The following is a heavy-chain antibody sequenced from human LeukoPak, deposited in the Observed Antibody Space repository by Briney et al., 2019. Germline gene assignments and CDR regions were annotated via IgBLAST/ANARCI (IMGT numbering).Heavy chain of an antibody. CDR1: GFTFSTYS. Sequence: AGSLRLSCAASGFTFSTYSMPWVRQAPGKGLEWVGTILYDESRNYYADSVKGRFTISRDNSQNSLYLQMNSLLAEDTAIYDCARAHQREFKFTGSYHTDLDDWGQGTLVTASS. V-gene: IGHV3-30*04. J-gene: IGHJ4*02. D-gene: IGHD1-26*01. CDR3: ARAHQREFKFTGSYHTDLDD. CDR2: ILYDESRN.